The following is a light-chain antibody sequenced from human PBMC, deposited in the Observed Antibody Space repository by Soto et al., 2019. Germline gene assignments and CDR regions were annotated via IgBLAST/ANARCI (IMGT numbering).Light chain of an antibody. CDR3: QLGIT. CDR1: QSVSSY. J-gene: IGKJ5*01. CDR2: DAS. Sequence: EIVLTQSPATLSLSPGERATLSCRASQSVSSYLAWYQQKPGQAPRLLIYDASNRATGIPARFSGSGSGTDFTLTISSLEPEDFAVYYCQLGITFGQGTRLENK. V-gene: IGKV3-11*01.